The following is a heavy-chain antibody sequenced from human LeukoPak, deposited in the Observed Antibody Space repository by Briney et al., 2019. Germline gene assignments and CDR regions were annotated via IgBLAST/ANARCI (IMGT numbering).Heavy chain of an antibody. V-gene: IGHV4-4*09. D-gene: IGHD3-10*01. Sequence: AETLSLTCTVSGGSISSYYWSWIRQPPGKGLEWIGYIYTSGSTNYNPSLKSRVTISVDSSKNQISLKLSSVTDADTAVYYCARRSSGIRGYYYYMDVWGKGTTVTVSS. CDR3: ARRSSGIRGYYYYMDV. J-gene: IGHJ6*03. CDR2: IYTSGST. CDR1: GGSISSYY.